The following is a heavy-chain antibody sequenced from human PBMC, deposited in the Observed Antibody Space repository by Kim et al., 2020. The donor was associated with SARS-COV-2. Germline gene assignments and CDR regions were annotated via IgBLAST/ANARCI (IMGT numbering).Heavy chain of an antibody. J-gene: IGHJ4*02. V-gene: IGHV4-31*03. CDR1: GGSIISGGAY. CDR3: ARGAVSSAGGDF. D-gene: IGHD3-16*01. CDR2: IYHTGST. Sequence: SETLSLTCSVSGGSIISGGAYWNWIRQHPGRGLEWIGYIYHTGSTYSNSSLKSRVTISVDTSKNQFSLRLASVTAADTAVYYCARGAVSSAGGDFRGQGTLVTVSS.